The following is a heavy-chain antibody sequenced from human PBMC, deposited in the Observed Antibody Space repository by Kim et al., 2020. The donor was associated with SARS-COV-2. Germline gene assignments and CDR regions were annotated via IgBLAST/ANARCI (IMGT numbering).Heavy chain of an antibody. CDR2: ICYDGITK. J-gene: IGHJ6*02. CDR1: GFTFSSYG. D-gene: IGHD1-1*01. CDR3: AKRVVTAASDNYVAMDV. Sequence: GGSLRLSCTASGFTFSSYGMHWVRQAPGKGLEWLALICYDGITKWYEDSMKGRLTISRDNSKNTLYLDMTSLTAEDTAVYYCAKRVVTAASDNYVAMDVWGQGAPVTVS. V-gene: IGHV3-33*06.